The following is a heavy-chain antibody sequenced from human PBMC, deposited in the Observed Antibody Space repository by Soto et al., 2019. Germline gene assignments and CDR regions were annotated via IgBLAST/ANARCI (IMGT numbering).Heavy chain of an antibody. CDR2: ISGSGGST. CDR3: ATTLYSSSWYAEYFQH. Sequence: GGSLRLSFAASGFTLSGYAMAWVRRPRGKGLEWVSAISGSGGSTYYADSVKGRFTISRDNSKNTLYLQMNSLRAEDTAVYYCATTLYSSSWYAEYFQHWGQGTLVTVSS. V-gene: IGHV3-23*01. D-gene: IGHD6-13*01. J-gene: IGHJ1*01. CDR1: GFTLSGYA.